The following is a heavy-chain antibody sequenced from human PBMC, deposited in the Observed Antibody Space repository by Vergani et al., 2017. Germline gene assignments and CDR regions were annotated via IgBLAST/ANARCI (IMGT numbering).Heavy chain of an antibody. CDR3: ARLSYDTTPYLQGGYDC. V-gene: IGHV3-30*02. CDR2: IRYDGSNK. CDR1: GFTFSSYG. J-gene: IGHJ4*02. D-gene: IGHD3-22*01. Sequence: QVQLVESGGGVVQPGGSLRLSCAASGFTFSSYGMHWVRQAPGKGLEWGAFIRYDGSNKYYADSVKGRFTISRDNSKNTLYLQMNSLRAEDTAVYYCARLSYDTTPYLQGGYDCWGQGTLVSVSS.